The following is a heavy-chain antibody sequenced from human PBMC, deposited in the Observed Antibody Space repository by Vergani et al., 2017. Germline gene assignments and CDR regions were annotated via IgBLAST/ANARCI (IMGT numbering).Heavy chain of an antibody. CDR1: GFTFDDYA. CDR3: AKGLGYCSGGSCAVAFDY. V-gene: IGHV3-9*01. CDR2: ISWNSGRI. Sequence: EVQLVESGGGVVRPGGSLRLSCAASGFTFDDYAMNWVRQAPGKGLEWVSGISWNSGRIGYADSVKGRFTISRDNAKNSLYLQMNSLRAEDTALYYCAKGLGYCSGGSCAVAFDYWGQGTLVTVSS. D-gene: IGHD2-15*01. J-gene: IGHJ4*02.